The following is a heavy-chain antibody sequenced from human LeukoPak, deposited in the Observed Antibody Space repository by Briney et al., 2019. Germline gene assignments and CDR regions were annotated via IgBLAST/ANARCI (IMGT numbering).Heavy chain of an antibody. CDR2: INPNSGGT. CDR1: GYTFTSYY. D-gene: IGHD3-10*01. J-gene: IGHJ6*02. V-gene: IGHV1-2*02. Sequence: ASVKVSCKASGYTFTSYYMHWVRQAPGQGLEWMGWINPNSGGTNYAQKFQGRVTMTRDTSISTAYMELSRLRSDDTAVYYCARDLAGITMVRGVLTDYGMDVWGQGTTVTVSS. CDR3: ARDLAGITMVRGVLTDYGMDV.